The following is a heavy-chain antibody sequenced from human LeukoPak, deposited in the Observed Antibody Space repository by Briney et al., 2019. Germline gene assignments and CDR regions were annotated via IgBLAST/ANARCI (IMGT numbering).Heavy chain of an antibody. CDR2: ISGYNGNT. D-gene: IGHD5-12*01. V-gene: IGHV1-18*01. CDR3: ARVAPHRLQSGNDYENWFDP. J-gene: IGHJ5*02. Sequence: ASVKVSCKASGYTFANYHITWVRQAPGQGLEWMGWISGYNGNTKYAQKFQGRVTMTTDTSTRTAYMELRSLRSDDTAVFYCARVAPHRLQSGNDYENWFDPWGQGTLVTVSS. CDR1: GYTFANYH.